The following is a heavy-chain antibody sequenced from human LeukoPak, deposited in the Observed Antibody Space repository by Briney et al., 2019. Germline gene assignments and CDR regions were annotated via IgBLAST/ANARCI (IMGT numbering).Heavy chain of an antibody. D-gene: IGHD6-19*01. J-gene: IGHJ4*02. CDR1: GGSISSGSYY. V-gene: IGHV4-61*02. CDR3: ARVGYSSGWHHGGAFDY. CDR2: IYTSGST. Sequence: SETLSLTCTVSGGSISSGSYYWSWIRQPAGKGLERIGRIYTSGSTNYNPSLKSRVTISVDTSKNQFSLKLSSVTAADTAVYYCARVGYSSGWHHGGAFDYWGQGTLVTVSS.